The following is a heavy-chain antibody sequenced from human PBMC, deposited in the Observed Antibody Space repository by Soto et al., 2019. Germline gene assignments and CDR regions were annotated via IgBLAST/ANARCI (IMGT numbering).Heavy chain of an antibody. J-gene: IGHJ4*02. CDR1: GYTFTGNY. CDR2: INPNSGGT. Sequence: ASVKVSCKDSGYTFTGNYMHWVRQAPGQGLEWMGWINPNSGGTNYAQKFQGWVTMTRDTSVSTAYMELSRLRSDDTAVYYCARGTYYYDSSGYYYVSHAYDYWGQGTLVTVSS. V-gene: IGHV1-2*04. CDR3: ARGTYYYDSSGYYYVSHAYDY. D-gene: IGHD3-22*01.